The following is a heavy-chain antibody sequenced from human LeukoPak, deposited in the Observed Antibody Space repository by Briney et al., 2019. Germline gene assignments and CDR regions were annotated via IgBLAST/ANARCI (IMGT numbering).Heavy chain of an antibody. CDR1: GGSFSGYY. CDR3: ARGYRYSSSWAYYDYYYMDV. V-gene: IGHV4-34*01. CDR2: INHSGST. D-gene: IGHD6-13*01. J-gene: IGHJ6*03. Sequence: PSETLSLTCAVYGGSFSGYYWSWIRQPPGKGLEWIGEINHSGSTNYNPSLKSRVTISVDTSKNQFSLKLSSVTAADTAVYYCARGYRYSSSWAYYDYYYMDVWGKGTTVTVSS.